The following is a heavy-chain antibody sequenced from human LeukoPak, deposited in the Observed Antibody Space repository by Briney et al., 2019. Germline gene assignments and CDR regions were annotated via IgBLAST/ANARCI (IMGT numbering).Heavy chain of an antibody. CDR2: ISSSGSTI. J-gene: IGHJ6*03. Sequence: PGGSLRLSCAASGFTFSDYYMSWIRQAPGKGLEWVSYISSSGSTIYYADSVKGRFTISRDNAKNSLYLQMNSLRAEDTAVYYCARDNYDILTGYYLVPYYYYYYMDVWGEGTTVTISS. D-gene: IGHD3-9*01. V-gene: IGHV3-11*01. CDR1: GFTFSDYY. CDR3: ARDNYDILTGYYLVPYYYYYYMDV.